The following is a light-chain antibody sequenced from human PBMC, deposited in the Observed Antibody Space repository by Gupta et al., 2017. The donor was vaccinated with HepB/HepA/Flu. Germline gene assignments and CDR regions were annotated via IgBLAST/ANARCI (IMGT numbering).Light chain of an antibody. Sequence: QSALTQPASVSGSPGQSITISCTGTSSDVGDYHYVSWYQQHPGKAPKLMIYDVSYRPSGVSNRFSGSKSGNTASLTISGLQAEYEADYYCSSYTSSNTPLYVFGTGTKVTVL. CDR3: SSYTSSNTPLYV. J-gene: IGLJ1*01. CDR2: DVS. V-gene: IGLV2-14*03. CDR1: SSDVGDYHY.